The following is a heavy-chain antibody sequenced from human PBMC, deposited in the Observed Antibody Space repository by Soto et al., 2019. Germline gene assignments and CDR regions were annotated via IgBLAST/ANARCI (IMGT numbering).Heavy chain of an antibody. J-gene: IGHJ4*02. D-gene: IGHD1-1*01. Sequence: VQLLESGGDLVQPGGSLRLACAASGFTFRGDAMSWVRQAPGKGLEWVSSISGSGEMTHYAESVKGRFTISRDNSNNTRYLQMESLRDEDTALYSCARSEMTYNWNDWGQGTLVTVSS. V-gene: IGHV3-23*01. CDR3: ARSEMTYNWND. CDR2: ISGSGEMT. CDR1: GFTFRGDA.